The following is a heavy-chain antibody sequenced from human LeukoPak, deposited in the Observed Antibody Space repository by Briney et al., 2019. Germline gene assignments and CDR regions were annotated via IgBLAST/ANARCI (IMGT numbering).Heavy chain of an antibody. J-gene: IGHJ6*03. Sequence: ASVNVSCKASGYTFTDHYIHWVRQAPGQGREWMGWISAYNGNTNYAQKLRGRVTMTTDTSTSTAYMELRSLRSDDTAVYYCARDGRRVLSHMDVWGKGTTVTISS. CDR3: ARDGRRVLSHMDV. V-gene: IGHV1-18*01. CDR1: GYTFTDHY. CDR2: ISAYNGNT. D-gene: IGHD2-15*01.